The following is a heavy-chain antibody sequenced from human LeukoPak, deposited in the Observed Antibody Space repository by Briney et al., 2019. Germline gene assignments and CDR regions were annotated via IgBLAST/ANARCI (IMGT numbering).Heavy chain of an antibody. CDR2: IYTSGST. J-gene: IGHJ6*03. V-gene: IGHV4-61*02. Sequence: ASETLSLTCTVSGGSISSGSYYWSWIRQPAGKGLEWIGRIYTSGSTNYNPSLKSRVTMSVDTSKNQFSLKLSSVTAADTAVYYCARDWELLPEGYYYMDVWGKGTTVTVSS. CDR1: GGSISSGSYY. CDR3: ARDWELLPEGYYYMDV. D-gene: IGHD1-26*01.